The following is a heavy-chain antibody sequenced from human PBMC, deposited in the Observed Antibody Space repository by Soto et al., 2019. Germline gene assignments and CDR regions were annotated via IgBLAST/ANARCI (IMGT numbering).Heavy chain of an antibody. CDR2: ISSSSSTI. V-gene: IGHV3-48*02. Sequence: EVQLVESGGGLVQPGGSLRLSCAASGFTFSSYSMNWVRQAPGKGLEWVSYISSSSSTIYYADSVKGRFTISRDNAKNLLYLQMNSLRDEDTAVYYCAGDKNNYYGMDVWGQGTTVTVSS. J-gene: IGHJ6*02. CDR3: AGDKNNYYGMDV. CDR1: GFTFSSYS.